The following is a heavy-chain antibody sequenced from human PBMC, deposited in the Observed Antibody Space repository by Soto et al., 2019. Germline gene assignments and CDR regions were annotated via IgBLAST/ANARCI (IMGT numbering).Heavy chain of an antibody. CDR1: GFTFSSYA. CDR3: ATLGDFWSGYPTYIDY. V-gene: IGHV3-23*01. Sequence: GGSLRLSCAASGFTFSSYAMSWVRQAPGNGLEWVSAISGSGGSTYYADSVKGRFTISRDNSKNTLYLQMNSLRAEDTAVYYCATLGDFWSGYPTYIDYWGQGTLVTVSS. D-gene: IGHD3-3*01. CDR2: ISGSGGST. J-gene: IGHJ4*02.